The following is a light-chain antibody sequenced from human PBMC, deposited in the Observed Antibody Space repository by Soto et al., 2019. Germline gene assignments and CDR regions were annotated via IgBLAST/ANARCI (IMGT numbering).Light chain of an antibody. CDR2: DAS. Sequence: EIVLTQSPGTLSLSPGERATLSCRASQSVSSNYLAWYQKKPGQAPRLLIYDASTRATAIPDRFSGIGSGTDFSLTISRLEPEDFAVYYCQQYGSSPSTFGHGTKVEIK. CDR1: QSVSSNY. V-gene: IGKV3-20*01. J-gene: IGKJ1*01. CDR3: QQYGSSPST.